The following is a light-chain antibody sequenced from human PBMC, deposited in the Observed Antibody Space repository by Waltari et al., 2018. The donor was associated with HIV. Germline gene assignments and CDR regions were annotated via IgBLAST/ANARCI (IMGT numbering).Light chain of an antibody. CDR1: NMGGKN. V-gene: IGLV3-21*02. CDR3: QVWDSSSDDWV. J-gene: IGLJ3*02. Sequence: SYVLTQPPSVSVAPGQTASMTCGGNNMGGKNVHWYQQKPGQAPVLVVYDNSDRPSGIPGRISGSKSGNMATLTISRVEAGDEADYYCQVWDSSSDDWVFGGGTKLTVL. CDR2: DNS.